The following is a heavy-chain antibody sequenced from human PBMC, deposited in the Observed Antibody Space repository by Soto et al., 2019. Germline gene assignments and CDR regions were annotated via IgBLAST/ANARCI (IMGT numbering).Heavy chain of an antibody. CDR3: ARTSYGTVFDY. CDR1: GGSISSYY. D-gene: IGHD3-10*01. J-gene: IGHJ4*02. Sequence: QVQLQESGPGLVKPSETLSLTCTVSGGSISSYYWSWIRQPPGKGLEWIGYIYYSGSTNYNPSLKSRVTISVDTSKNQFSLKLSSVTAADTAVYYCARTSYGTVFDYWGQGTLVTVSS. V-gene: IGHV4-59*01. CDR2: IYYSGST.